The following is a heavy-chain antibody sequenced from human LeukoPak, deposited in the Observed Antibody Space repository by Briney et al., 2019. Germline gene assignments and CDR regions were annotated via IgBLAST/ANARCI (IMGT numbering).Heavy chain of an antibody. CDR1: GSSITSGHY. J-gene: IGHJ4*02. Sequence: PSETLSLTCSVSGSSITSGHYWGWIRQPPGKGLEWIASIYHSGGRFETGSTHYSPSLKSRVTISVDKSKNQFSLKLSSVTAADTAVYYCAREFRGVLASYYFDYWGQGTLVTVSS. V-gene: IGHV4-38-2*02. CDR2: IYHSGGRFETGST. D-gene: IGHD3-10*01. CDR3: AREFRGVLASYYFDY.